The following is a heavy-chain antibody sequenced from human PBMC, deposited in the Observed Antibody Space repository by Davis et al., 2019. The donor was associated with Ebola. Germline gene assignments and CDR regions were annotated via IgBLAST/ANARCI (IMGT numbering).Heavy chain of an antibody. D-gene: IGHD2-15*01. CDR1: GGSFSGYY. J-gene: IGHJ4*02. CDR2: INHSGST. CDR3: ARLVVVPGTKAPFDY. Sequence: SETLSLTCAVYGGSFSGYYWSWIRQPPGKGLEWIGEINHSGSTNYNPSLKSRVTISVDTSKNQFSLRLSSVTAADTAIYYCARLVVVPGTKAPFDYWGQGTLVTVSS. V-gene: IGHV4-34*01.